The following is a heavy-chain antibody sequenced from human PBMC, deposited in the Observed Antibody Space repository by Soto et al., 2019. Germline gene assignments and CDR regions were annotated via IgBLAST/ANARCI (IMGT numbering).Heavy chain of an antibody. CDR3: AQTAYFDAFDI. CDR2: NRNKLNTYTT. Sequence: LRLSCAASGFTFSDHYMDWVRQAPGKGLEWVGRNRNKLNTYTTEYAASVKGRFTISRDDSKNSLYLQMNSLKTEDTAVYYCAQTAYFDAFDIWGQGTMVTVSS. CDR1: GFTFSDHY. D-gene: IGHD1-1*01. V-gene: IGHV3-72*01. J-gene: IGHJ3*02.